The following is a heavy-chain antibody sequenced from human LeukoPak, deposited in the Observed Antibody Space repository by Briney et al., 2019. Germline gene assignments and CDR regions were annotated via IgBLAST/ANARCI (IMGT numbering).Heavy chain of an antibody. Sequence: PGASLRLSCAASGFTFSSYAMSWVRQAPGKGLEWVLAISGSGGSTYYADSVKGRFTISGDNSKNTLYLQMNSLRAEDTAVYYCAKGDYGVFSGWFDPWGQGTLVTVSS. CDR3: AKGDYGVFSGWFDP. D-gene: IGHD4-17*01. CDR1: GFTFSSYA. CDR2: ISGSGGST. V-gene: IGHV3-23*01. J-gene: IGHJ5*02.